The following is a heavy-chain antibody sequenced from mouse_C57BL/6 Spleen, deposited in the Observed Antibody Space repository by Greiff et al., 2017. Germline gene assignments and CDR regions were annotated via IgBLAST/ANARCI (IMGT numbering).Heavy chain of an antibody. V-gene: IGHV2-9-1*01. CDR1: GFSLTSYA. J-gene: IGHJ3*01. CDR3: ASITAQATWFAY. D-gene: IGHD3-2*02. CDR2: IWTGGGT. Sequence: VHLVESGPGLVAPSQSLSITCTVSGFSLTSYAISWVRQPPGKGLEWLGVIWTGGGTNYNSALKSRLSISKDNSKSQVFLKMNSLQTDDTARYYCASITAQATWFAYWGQGTLVTVSA.